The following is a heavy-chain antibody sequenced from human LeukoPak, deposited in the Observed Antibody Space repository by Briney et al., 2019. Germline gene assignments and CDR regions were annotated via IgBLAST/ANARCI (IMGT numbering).Heavy chain of an antibody. CDR2: IYYSGST. D-gene: IGHD3-22*01. CDR3: ARANYYDGGYLPVVYPSDY. Sequence: PSQTLSLTCAVSGGSISSIGYYWSWIRQHPGKGLEWIGYIYYSGSTYYNPSLKSRGTISVDTSKNQFSLKLRSVTAADTAVYYCARANYYDGGYLPVVYPSDYWGQGTLVTVSS. CDR1: GGSISSIGYY. J-gene: IGHJ4*02. V-gene: IGHV4-31*11.